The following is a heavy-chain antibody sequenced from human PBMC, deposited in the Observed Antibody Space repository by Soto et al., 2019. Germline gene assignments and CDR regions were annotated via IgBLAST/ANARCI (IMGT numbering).Heavy chain of an antibody. CDR2: ISSSGSTI. CDR1: GFTFSSYE. D-gene: IGHD4-17*01. V-gene: IGHV3-48*03. J-gene: IGHJ5*02. CDR3: ERGRDYGDNNWFDP. Sequence: PGGSLRLSCAASGFTFSSYEMNWVRQAPGKGLEWVSYISSSGSTIYYADSVKGRFTISRDNAKNSLYLQMNSLRAEDTAVYYCERGRDYGDNNWFDPWGQGTLVTVSS.